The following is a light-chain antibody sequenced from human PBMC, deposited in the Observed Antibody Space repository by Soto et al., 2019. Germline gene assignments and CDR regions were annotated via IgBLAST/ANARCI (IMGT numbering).Light chain of an antibody. CDR2: GAS. Sequence: EIVMTQSPATLSVSPGEGATLSCRVSQSVSSKLAWYQQKPGQAPRLLIYGASTRATGIPDRFSGSGSGTDFTLTITRLEPEDFAVYYCQRFGTSPPWTFGQGTKVDIK. J-gene: IGKJ1*01. CDR1: QSVSSK. V-gene: IGKV3-20*01. CDR3: QRFGTSPPWT.